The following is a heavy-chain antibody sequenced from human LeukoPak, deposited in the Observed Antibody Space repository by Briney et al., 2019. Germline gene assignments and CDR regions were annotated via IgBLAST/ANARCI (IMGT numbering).Heavy chain of an antibody. CDR3: ARHRYYYDSSGYPFPYYFDY. V-gene: IGHV4-59*08. D-gene: IGHD3-22*01. CDR1: GGSISSYY. Sequence: PSETLSLTCTVSGGSISSYYWSWIRQPPGKGLEWIGYIHYSGSTNYNPSLESRVTISIDTSKNQFSLKLSSVTAADTAVYYCARHRYYYDSSGYPFPYYFDYWGQGTLVTVSS. J-gene: IGHJ4*02. CDR2: IHYSGST.